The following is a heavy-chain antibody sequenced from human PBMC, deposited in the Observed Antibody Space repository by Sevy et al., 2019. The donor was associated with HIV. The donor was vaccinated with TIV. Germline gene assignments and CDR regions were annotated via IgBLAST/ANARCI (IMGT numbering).Heavy chain of an antibody. Sequence: GGSLRLSCAASGFTFSSYGMHWVRQAPGKGLEWVAVIWYDGSNKYYADSVKGRFTISRDNSKNTLYLQMNSLRAEDTAVYYCARDRVPITMVGFGESYHNNYYYGMDVWGQGTTVTVSS. CDR2: IWYDGSNK. CDR1: GFTFSSYG. CDR3: ARDRVPITMVGFGESYHNNYYYGMDV. V-gene: IGHV3-33*01. D-gene: IGHD3-10*01. J-gene: IGHJ6*02.